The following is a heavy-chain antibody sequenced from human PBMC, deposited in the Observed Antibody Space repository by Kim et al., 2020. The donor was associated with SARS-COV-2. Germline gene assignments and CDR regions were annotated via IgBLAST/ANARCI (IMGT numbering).Heavy chain of an antibody. CDR2: IYPGDSDT. D-gene: IGHD3-10*01. CDR1: GYSFTSYC. V-gene: IGHV5-51*01. Sequence: GESLKISCKGSGYSFTSYCIGWVRQMPGKGLEWMGIIYPGDSDTRYSPSFQGQVTISADKSISTAYLQWSSLKASDTAMYYCASPSRFTMVREGRDYYYGMDVWGQGTTVTVSS. CDR3: ASPSRFTMVREGRDYYYGMDV. J-gene: IGHJ6*02.